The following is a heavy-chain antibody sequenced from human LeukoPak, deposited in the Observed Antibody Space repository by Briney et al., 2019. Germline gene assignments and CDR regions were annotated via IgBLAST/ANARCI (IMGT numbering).Heavy chain of an antibody. D-gene: IGHD6-6*01. CDR3: AREVAARRLGSWFDP. CDR2: IKQDGSEN. J-gene: IGHJ5*02. Sequence: GGSLRLSCATSGFTFEDHGLSWVRQAPGKGLEWVANIKQDGSENSYVDSVKGRFTISRDNAKNSLYLQMNSLRVEDTAVYYCAREVAARRLGSWFDPWGQGTLVTVSS. V-gene: IGHV3-7*01. CDR1: GFTFEDHG.